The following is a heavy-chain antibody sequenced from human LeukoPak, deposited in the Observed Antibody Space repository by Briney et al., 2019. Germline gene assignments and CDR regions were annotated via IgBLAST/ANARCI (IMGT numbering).Heavy chain of an antibody. J-gene: IGHJ6*04. Sequence: PGGSLRLSCEASGFTFSNNWMSWVRQAPGQGLEWVAHMNQDGSEEYYVDSVKGRFTISRDNAKNSLYLQMSSLRAEDTAVYYCAELGITMIGGVWGKGTTVTISS. V-gene: IGHV3-7*01. CDR1: GFTFSNNW. CDR2: MNQDGSEE. D-gene: IGHD3-10*02. CDR3: AELGITMIGGV.